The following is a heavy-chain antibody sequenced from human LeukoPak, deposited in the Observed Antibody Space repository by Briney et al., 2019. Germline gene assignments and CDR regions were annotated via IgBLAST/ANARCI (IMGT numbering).Heavy chain of an antibody. V-gene: IGHV4-34*01. CDR1: GGSFSGYY. J-gene: IGHJ6*02. CDR3: ARNKLRYYYGMDV. CDR2: INHSGST. Sequence: PSETLSLTCAAYGGSFSGYYWSWIRQPPGKGLEWIGEINHSGSTNYNPSLKSRVTISVDTSKNQFSLKLSSVTAADTAVYYCARNKLRYYYGMDVWGQGTTVTVSS. D-gene: IGHD1-26*01.